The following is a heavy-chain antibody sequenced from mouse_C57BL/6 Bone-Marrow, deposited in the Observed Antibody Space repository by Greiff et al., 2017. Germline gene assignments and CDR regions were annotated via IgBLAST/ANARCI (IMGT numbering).Heavy chain of an antibody. J-gene: IGHJ4*01. CDR1: GYAFTNYL. CDR2: INPGSGGT. Sequence: QVQLQQSGAELVRPGTSVKVSCKASGYAFTNYLIEWVKQRPGQGLEWIGVINPGSGGTNYNEKFKGKATLTADTSSSTAYMQLSSLTSEDSAVYVCARSPSDYYAMDYWGQGTSVTVSS. V-gene: IGHV1-54*01. CDR3: ARSPSDYYAMDY.